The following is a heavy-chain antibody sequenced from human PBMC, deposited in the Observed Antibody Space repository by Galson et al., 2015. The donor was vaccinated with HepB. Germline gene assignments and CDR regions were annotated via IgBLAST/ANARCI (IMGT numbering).Heavy chain of an antibody. J-gene: IGHJ4*02. Sequence: QSGAEVKKPGESLKISCKGSGYSFTSYWIGWVRQMPGKGLEWMGIIYPGDSDTRYSPSFQGQVTISADKSISTAYLQWSSLKASDTAMYYCARHAYDITMVREDVYFDYWGQGTLVTVSS. D-gene: IGHD3-10*01. CDR2: IYPGDSDT. CDR1: GYSFTSYW. CDR3: ARHAYDITMVREDVYFDY. V-gene: IGHV5-51*01.